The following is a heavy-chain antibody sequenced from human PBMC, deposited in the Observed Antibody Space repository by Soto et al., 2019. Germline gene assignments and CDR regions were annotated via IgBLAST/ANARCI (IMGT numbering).Heavy chain of an antibody. D-gene: IGHD3-10*01. CDR1: GGSISSYY. Sequence: QVQLQESGPGLVKPSETLSLTCTVSGGSISSYYWSWIRQPPGKGLEWIGYIDYSGRTNYNPSLKSRVTISVDTSKNHFSLKLSSVTAADTAVYYCARLTSVAHYYGSGSYRHFDYWGQGTLVTVSS. CDR3: ARLTSVAHYYGSGSYRHFDY. CDR2: IDYSGRT. J-gene: IGHJ4*02. V-gene: IGHV4-59*08.